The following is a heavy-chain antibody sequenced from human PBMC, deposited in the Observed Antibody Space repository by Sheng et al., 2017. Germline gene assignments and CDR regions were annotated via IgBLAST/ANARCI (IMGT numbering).Heavy chain of an antibody. D-gene: IGHD5-18*01. CDR3: ARDSGYSFGPFDY. Sequence: QVQLVESGGGVVQPGRSLRLSCAASGFSFGTYPMQWVRQAPGKWLEWVAVISYDGRNKYYADSVKGRFTISRDNSKNTLHVQMNNLRAEDTAVYFCARDSGYSFGPFDYWGQGTLVTVSS. V-gene: IGHV3-30*04. J-gene: IGHJ4*02. CDR1: GFSFGTYP. CDR2: ISYDGRNK.